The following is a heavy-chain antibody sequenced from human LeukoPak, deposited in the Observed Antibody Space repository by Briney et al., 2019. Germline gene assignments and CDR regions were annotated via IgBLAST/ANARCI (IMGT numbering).Heavy chain of an antibody. D-gene: IGHD6-13*01. CDR2: IWYDGSNK. CDR3: ARDKLGIARGGFDP. V-gene: IGHV3-33*01. J-gene: IGHJ5*02. CDR1: GFTFSSYG. Sequence: GGSLRLSCAASGFTFSSYGMHWVRQAPGKGLEWVAVIWYDGSNKYYADSVKGRFTIPRDNSKNTLYLQMNSLRAEDTAVYYCARDKLGIARGGFDPWGQGTLVTVSS.